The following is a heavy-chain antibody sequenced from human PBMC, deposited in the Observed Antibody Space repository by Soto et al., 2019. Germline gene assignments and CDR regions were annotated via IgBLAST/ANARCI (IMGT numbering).Heavy chain of an antibody. CDR1: GYTSADFG. D-gene: IGHD2-2*01. CDR2: VSGNNGAS. J-gene: IGHJ5*01. CDR3: VRDKKYFRVNGNRFDS. Sequence: ASVKVSCKASGYTSADFGISWVRQAPGQGLEWMGWVSGNNGASNPAPKVQGRITMTLDTSTGVSYMALRSLRSDDTAIYYCVRDKKYFRVNGNRFDSWGQGTLVTVYS. V-gene: IGHV1-18*04.